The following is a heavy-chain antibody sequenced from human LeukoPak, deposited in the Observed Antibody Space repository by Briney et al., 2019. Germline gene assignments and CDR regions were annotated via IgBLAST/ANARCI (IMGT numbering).Heavy chain of an antibody. CDR3: ARDQGTDSYGFVY. CDR1: GDSLSSNSAA. Sequence: SQTLSLTCAISGDSLSSNSAAWNWLRQSPSRGLEWLGRTYYRSKWYNDYAVSVKSPITINPDTSKNQFSLQLNSVTPEDTAVYYCARDQGTDSYGFVYWGQGTLVTVSS. J-gene: IGHJ4*02. CDR2: TYYRSKWYN. V-gene: IGHV6-1*01. D-gene: IGHD5-18*01.